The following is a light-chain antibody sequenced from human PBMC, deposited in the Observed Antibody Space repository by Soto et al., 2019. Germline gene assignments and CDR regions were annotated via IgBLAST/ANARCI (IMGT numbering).Light chain of an antibody. CDR3: QQYHTWPIT. CDR2: GVS. J-gene: IGKJ4*01. V-gene: IGKV3-15*01. CDR1: QGVSRK. Sequence: DIVMTQSPATLSVAPGERYTFSCRASQGVSRKLAWYQHTPGQXPRXLISGVSTGATGIPARFRRSGSGTEFTLTNSSLQSEDCAIFFCQQYHTWPITFGGGTKV.